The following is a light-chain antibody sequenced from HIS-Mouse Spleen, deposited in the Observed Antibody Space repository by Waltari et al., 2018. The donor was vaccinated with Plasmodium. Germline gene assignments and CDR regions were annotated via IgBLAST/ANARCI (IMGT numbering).Light chain of an antibody. Sequence: QSALTQPPSASGSHGQSVTISCTGTIRAVGGYHYVSWYQQHPRKAPKLMIYEVIKRPSGVPDRFSGSKSGNTASLTVSGLQAEDEADYYCSSYAGSNNLVFGGGTKLTVL. J-gene: IGLJ2*01. CDR3: SSYAGSNNLV. CDR2: EVI. V-gene: IGLV2-8*01. CDR1: IRAVGGYHY.